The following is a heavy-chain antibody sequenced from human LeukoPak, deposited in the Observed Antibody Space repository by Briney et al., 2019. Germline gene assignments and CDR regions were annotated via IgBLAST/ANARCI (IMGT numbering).Heavy chain of an antibody. CDR2: IIPTLGIA. V-gene: IGHV1-69*04. Sequence: ASVKVSSKASGGTFSSYAISWVRQAPGQGLEWMGRIIPTLGIANYAQKFQGRVTITADKSTSTAYMELSSLRSEDTAVYYCAREVYDILTGYYHFDYWGQGTLVTVSS. J-gene: IGHJ4*02. CDR1: GGTFSSYA. CDR3: AREVYDILTGYYHFDY. D-gene: IGHD3-9*01.